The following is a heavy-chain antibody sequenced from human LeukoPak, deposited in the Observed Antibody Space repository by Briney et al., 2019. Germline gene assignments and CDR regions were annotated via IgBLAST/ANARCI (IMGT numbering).Heavy chain of an antibody. V-gene: IGHV3-48*03. J-gene: IGHJ4*02. Sequence: GGTLRLSCADSGFTFSNYEMVWVRQAPGKGLEWVSYISITGSGMYYADSVKGRFTISRDNAKKSLYLQMNSLRAEDTAVYYCARLSRVPPDYWGQGTLVAV. CDR3: ARLSRVPPDY. D-gene: IGHD2-2*01. CDR1: GFTFSNYE. CDR2: ISITGSGM.